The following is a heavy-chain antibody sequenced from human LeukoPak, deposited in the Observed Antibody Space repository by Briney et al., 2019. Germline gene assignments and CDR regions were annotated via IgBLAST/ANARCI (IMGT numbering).Heavy chain of an antibody. J-gene: IGHJ4*02. V-gene: IGHV3-48*01. D-gene: IGHD2-15*01. CDR2: ISSSSTTI. CDR1: GFTFSSYS. CDR3: ARGRGGYYFDY. Sequence: GGSLRLSCAASGFTFSSYSMNWVRQAPGKGLEWVSYISSSSTTIYYADSVKGRSTISRDNAKNSLYLQMNSLRAEDTAVYYCARGRGGYYFDYWGQGTLVTVSS.